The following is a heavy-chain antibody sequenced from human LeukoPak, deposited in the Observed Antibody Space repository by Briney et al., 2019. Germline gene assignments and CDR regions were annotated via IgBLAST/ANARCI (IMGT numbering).Heavy chain of an antibody. CDR2: IVVGSGNT. D-gene: IGHD3-16*01. CDR3: AAETSYVWGSSDFDY. J-gene: IGHJ4*02. V-gene: IGHV1-58*02. Sequence: TSVKVSCKASGFTFTSSAMQWVRQARGQRLEWIGWIVVGSGNTNYAQKFQEGVTITRDMSTSTAYMELSSLRSEDTAGYYRAAETSYVWGSSDFDYWGQGTLVTVSS. CDR1: GFTFTSSA.